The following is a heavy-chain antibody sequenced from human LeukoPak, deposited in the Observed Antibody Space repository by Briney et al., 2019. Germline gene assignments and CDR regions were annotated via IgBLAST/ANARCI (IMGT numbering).Heavy chain of an antibody. Sequence: SETLSLTCTVSGDSINDYYRSWIRQPPGNRLEWIGWINSSGSTMYCPYLVSRVTILLGAYRTQFSLDLMSVLAAETAVYYYAGHAGFGSGYYHDSFDIWGQGSMVIVSS. J-gene: IGHJ3*02. CDR3: AGHAGFGSGYYHDSFDI. D-gene: IGHD3-22*01. V-gene: IGHV4-59*08. CDR1: GDSINDYY. CDR2: INSSGST.